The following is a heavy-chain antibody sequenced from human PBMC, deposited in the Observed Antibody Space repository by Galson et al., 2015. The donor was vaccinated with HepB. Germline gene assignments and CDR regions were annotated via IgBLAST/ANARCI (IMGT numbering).Heavy chain of an antibody. J-gene: IGHJ4*02. CDR3: ARGGRVRYCSGGSCYSWLDY. Sequence: SLRLSCAASGFTFSDHYMDWVRQAPGKGLEWVGRSRNKANSHTTEYAASVKGRFTVSRDDSQNSLYLQMNSLKTEDTAVYYCARGGRVRYCSGGSCYSWLDYWGQGTLVTVSS. V-gene: IGHV3-72*01. CDR2: SRNKANSHTT. CDR1: GFTFSDHY. D-gene: IGHD2-15*01.